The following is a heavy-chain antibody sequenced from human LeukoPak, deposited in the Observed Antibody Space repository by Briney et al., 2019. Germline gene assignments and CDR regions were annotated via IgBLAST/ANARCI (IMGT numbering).Heavy chain of an antibody. CDR1: GGSFSGYY. CDR2: INHSGST. D-gene: IGHD3-10*01. J-gene: IGHJ3*02. Sequence: SETLSLTCAVYGGSFSGYYWSWIRQPPGKGLEWIGGINHSGSTNYNPSLKSRVTISVDTSKNQFSLKLSSVTAADTAVYYCARSDGYGLVGIWGQGTMVTVSS. CDR3: ARSDGYGLVGI. V-gene: IGHV4-34*01.